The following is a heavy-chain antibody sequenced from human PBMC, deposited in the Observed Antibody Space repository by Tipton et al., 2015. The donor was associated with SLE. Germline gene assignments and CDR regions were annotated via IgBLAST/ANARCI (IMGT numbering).Heavy chain of an antibody. CDR1: GTSISSHH. J-gene: IGHJ6*03. D-gene: IGHD3-3*01. CDR2: ISDSGST. V-gene: IGHV4-59*08. Sequence: TLSLTCSVSGTSISSHHWSWLRQPPGKGLEWIGYISDSGSTNYNPSLKSRLTISVDTSKNQFSLKLSSVTAADTAVYYCARILGVVKSYYMDVWGKGTTVTVSS. CDR3: ARILGVVKSYYMDV.